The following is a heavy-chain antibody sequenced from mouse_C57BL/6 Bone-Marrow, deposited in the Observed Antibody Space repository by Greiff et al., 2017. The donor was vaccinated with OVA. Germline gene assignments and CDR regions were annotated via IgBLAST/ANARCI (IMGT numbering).Heavy chain of an antibody. Sequence: QVQLKQPGTELVKPGASVKLSCKASGYTFTSYWMHWVKQRPGQGLEWIGNINPSNGGTNYNEKFKSKATLTVDKSSSTAYMQLSSLTSEDSAVYYCARERSIYYGSRYYYAMDYWGQGTSVTVSS. J-gene: IGHJ4*01. CDR1: GYTFTSYW. CDR3: ARERSIYYGSRYYYAMDY. V-gene: IGHV1-53*01. D-gene: IGHD1-1*01. CDR2: INPSNGGT.